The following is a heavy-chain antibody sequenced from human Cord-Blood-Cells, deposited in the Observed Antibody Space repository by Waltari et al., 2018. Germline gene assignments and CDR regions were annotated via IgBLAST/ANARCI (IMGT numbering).Heavy chain of an antibody. CDR2: IKQDGSEK. Sequence: EVQLVESGGGLVQPGGSLRLSCAASGFTFGSYWMSWVRQAPGKGLEWVANIKQDGSEKYYVDSVKGRFTISRDNAKNSLYLQMNSLRAEDTAVYYCARELGDSSGYPYWGQGTLVTVSS. V-gene: IGHV3-7*01. CDR1: GFTFGSYW. J-gene: IGHJ4*02. D-gene: IGHD3-22*01. CDR3: ARELGDSSGYPY.